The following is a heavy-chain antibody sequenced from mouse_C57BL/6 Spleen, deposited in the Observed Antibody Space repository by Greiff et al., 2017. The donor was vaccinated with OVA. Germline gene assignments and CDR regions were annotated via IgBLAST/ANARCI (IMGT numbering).Heavy chain of an antibody. CDR2: FHPYNDDT. Sequence: VKLVESGAELVKPGASVKMSCKASGYTFTTYPIEWMKQNHGKSLEWIGNFHPYNDDTKYNEKFKGKATLTVEKSSSTVYLELSRLTSDDSAVYYCARTNYYGSNWYFDVWGTGTTVTVSS. D-gene: IGHD1-1*01. CDR3: ARTNYYGSNWYFDV. J-gene: IGHJ1*03. CDR1: GYTFTTYP. V-gene: IGHV1-47*01.